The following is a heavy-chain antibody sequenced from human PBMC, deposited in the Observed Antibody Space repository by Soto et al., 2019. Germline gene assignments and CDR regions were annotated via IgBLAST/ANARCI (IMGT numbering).Heavy chain of an antibody. Sequence: PSETLSLTCAVSGGSISSSSYYWDWIRQPPGKGLEWIGTIYYTGTSNYNPSLKSRVTMSVDTSKNQFSLNLSSVTAADTAVYYCTRHAIGVVVPAAIRNWGQGSLVTVSS. CDR2: IYYTGTS. CDR1: GGSISSSSYY. J-gene: IGHJ4*02. CDR3: TRHAIGVVVPAAIRN. D-gene: IGHD2-15*01. V-gene: IGHV4-39*01.